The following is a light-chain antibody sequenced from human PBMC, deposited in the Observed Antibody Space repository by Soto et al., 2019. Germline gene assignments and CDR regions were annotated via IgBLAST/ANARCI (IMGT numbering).Light chain of an antibody. J-gene: IGKJ4*01. V-gene: IGKV1-33*01. Sequence: DIQMTQSPSSLSASVGDRVTITCQASQDISNFLNWYQQKPGKAPKLLIYDASKLETGVPLRFSGSGSGTDFTFTISSLQPEDTATYYCQEYDNLPSITFGGGTKVEIK. CDR1: QDISNF. CDR3: QEYDNLPSIT. CDR2: DAS.